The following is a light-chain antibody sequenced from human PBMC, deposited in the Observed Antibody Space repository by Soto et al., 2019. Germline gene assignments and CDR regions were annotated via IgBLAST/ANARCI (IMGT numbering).Light chain of an antibody. J-gene: IGKJ4*01. Sequence: DVQMTQSPSSLSAFVGDRVTITCRASQGIAPYLAWFQQKPGKVPKLLSYATSTLQSGVPSRFSGSGSGTDIALTINSLQPEDVDTYYCKKDNSAPLTFGGGTKVEIK. CDR2: ATS. CDR1: QGIAPY. V-gene: IGKV1-27*01. CDR3: KKDNSAPLT.